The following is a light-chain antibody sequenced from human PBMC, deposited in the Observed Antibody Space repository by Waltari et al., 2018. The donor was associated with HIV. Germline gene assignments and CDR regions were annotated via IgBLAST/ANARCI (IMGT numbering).Light chain of an antibody. CDR1: QSLVHSDGNTY. CDR2: KVS. CDR3: MQETHWPPYT. V-gene: IGKV2-30*02. Sequence: DVVMTQSPLSLPVTLGQPAPIPCWSIQSLVHSDGNTYLNWFQQRPGQSPRRLIYKVSNRASGVPDRFSGSGSGTDFTLRITRVEAEDVGVYYCMQETHWPPYTFGQGTKLEIK. J-gene: IGKJ2*01.